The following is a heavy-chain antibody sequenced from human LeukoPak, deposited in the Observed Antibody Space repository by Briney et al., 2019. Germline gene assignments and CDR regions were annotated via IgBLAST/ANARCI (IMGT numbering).Heavy chain of an antibody. J-gene: IGHJ4*02. CDR2: IYHSGST. Sequence: SETLSLTCTVSGYSISSGYYWGWIRQPPGKGLEWIGRIYHSGSTYYNPSLKSRVTLSVDTSKNQFSLKLSSVTAADTALYCCAKLEYYFDSTGYFDYWGQRTLVTVSS. CDR1: GYSISSGYY. V-gene: IGHV4-38-2*02. CDR3: AKLEYYFDSTGYFDY. D-gene: IGHD3-22*01.